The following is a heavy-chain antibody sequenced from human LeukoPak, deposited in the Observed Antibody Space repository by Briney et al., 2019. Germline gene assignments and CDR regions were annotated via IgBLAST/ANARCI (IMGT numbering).Heavy chain of an antibody. CDR1: GFTFSTFT. CDR3: AKGPLEVFPGYMDV. CDR2: ISSSSSYI. J-gene: IGHJ6*03. D-gene: IGHD2-21*01. Sequence: GGSLRLSCVVSGFTFSTFTMNWVRQAPGKGLEWVSCISSSSSYIYYADSVKGRFTISRDNSKNSLYLQMNSLRTEDSALYYCAKGPLEVFPGYMDVWGKGTTVTVSS. V-gene: IGHV3-21*04.